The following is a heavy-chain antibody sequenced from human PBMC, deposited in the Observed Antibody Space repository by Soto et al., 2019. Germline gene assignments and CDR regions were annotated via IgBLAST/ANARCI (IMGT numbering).Heavy chain of an antibody. CDR1: GYTFTGYY. J-gene: IGHJ6*02. D-gene: IGHD3-10*01. CDR3: ARERPGLINYSGMDV. CDR2: INPNSGGT. Sequence: ASVKVSCKASGYTFTGYYMHWVRQAPGQGLEWMGWINPNSGGTNYAQKFQGWVTMTRDTSISTAYMELSRLRSDDTAVYYCARERPGLINYSGMDVWGQGTTVTVSS. V-gene: IGHV1-2*04.